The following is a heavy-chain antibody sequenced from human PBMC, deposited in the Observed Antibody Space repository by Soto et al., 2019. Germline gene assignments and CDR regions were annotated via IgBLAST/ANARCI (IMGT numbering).Heavy chain of an antibody. V-gene: IGHV1-2*02. Sequence: QVQLVQSGAEVKKPGASVRVSCKASGYTFTGHYIHWVRQAPGQGLEWMGWINPISGDTDYAQKVQDRVTMTRDTSITTAYMDLSRLMSGDTAVYYCARVKGNPYGMDVWGQGTTVIVSS. J-gene: IGHJ6*02. D-gene: IGHD4-4*01. CDR3: ARVKGNPYGMDV. CDR1: GYTFTGHY. CDR2: INPISGDT.